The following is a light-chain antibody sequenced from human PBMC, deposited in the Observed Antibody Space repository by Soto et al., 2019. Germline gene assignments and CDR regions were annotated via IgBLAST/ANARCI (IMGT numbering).Light chain of an antibody. CDR2: AAS. J-gene: IGKJ2*01. V-gene: IGKV1-39*01. CDR3: QQSYSTPYT. CDR1: QSISSY. Sequence: DIQMTQSPSSLSASVGDRVSITCRASQSISSYLNWYQQKPGKAPKLLIYAASSLQRGVPPRFSGSGSGTDFTLTISSLQPEDFASYYCQQSYSTPYTFGQGTKLEIK.